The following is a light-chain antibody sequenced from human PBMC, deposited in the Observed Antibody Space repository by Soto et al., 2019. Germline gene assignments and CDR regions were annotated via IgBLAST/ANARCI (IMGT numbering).Light chain of an antibody. CDR2: ATS. CDR3: PLSADWPPA. J-gene: IGKJ4*01. CDR1: QTVNSDY. V-gene: IGKV3-20*01. Sequence: KLSAVAVSLKKRETATLSCRASQTVNSDYLAWFQQRPGQAPRLLIFATSRRATDIPDRLSGSGSGTEFTLTIDSLQSEDFALYHSPLSADWPPAFSGGTKLDIK.